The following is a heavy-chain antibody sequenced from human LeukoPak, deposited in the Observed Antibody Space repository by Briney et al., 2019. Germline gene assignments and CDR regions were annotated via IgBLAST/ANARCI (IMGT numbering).Heavy chain of an antibody. J-gene: IGHJ4*02. D-gene: IGHD6-19*01. CDR2: INPNSGGT. CDR3: AISEYSSGWYDY. Sequence: GSSVKVSCKASGGTFSSYAISWVRQAPGQGLEWMGWINPNSGGTNYAQKFQGRVTMTRDTSISTAYMELSRLRSDDTTVYYCAISEYSSGWYDYWGQGTLVTVSS. V-gene: IGHV1-2*02. CDR1: GGTFSSYA.